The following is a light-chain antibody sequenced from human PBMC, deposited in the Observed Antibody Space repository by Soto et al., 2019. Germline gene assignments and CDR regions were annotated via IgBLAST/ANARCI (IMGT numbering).Light chain of an antibody. J-gene: IGLJ2*01. Sequence: QSVLTQPPSASGTPGQRVTISCSGSSSNIGSNTVNWYQQLPGTAPKLLIYSNNQRPSGVPDRFSGSKSGTSASLAISGLHSEDEADYFCAARDDSLNGLVFGGGTNLTVL. CDR2: SNN. CDR3: AARDDSLNGLV. CDR1: SSNIGSNT. V-gene: IGLV1-44*01.